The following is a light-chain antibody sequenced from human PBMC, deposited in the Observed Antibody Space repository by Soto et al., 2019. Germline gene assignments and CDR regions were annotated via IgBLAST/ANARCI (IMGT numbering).Light chain of an antibody. CDR2: GAS. Sequence: EIVMTQSQATLSVSPGERATLSCRASQSVSSNLAWYQQKPGQAPRLLIYGASTRATVIPARFSGSGSGPEFTLTISSLQSEDFAVYYCQQYNNWPQTFGKGTQVEIK. CDR3: QQYNNWPQT. V-gene: IGKV3-15*01. CDR1: QSVSSN. J-gene: IGKJ1*01.